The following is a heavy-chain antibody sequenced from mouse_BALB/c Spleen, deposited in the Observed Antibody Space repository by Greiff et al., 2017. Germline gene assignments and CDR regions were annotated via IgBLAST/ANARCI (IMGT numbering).Heavy chain of an antibody. CDR2: ISNGGGST. J-gene: IGHJ3*01. Sequence: DVKLVESGGGLVQPGGSLKLSCAASGFTFSSYTMSWVRQTPEKRLEWVAYISNGGGSTYYPDTVKGRFTISRDNAKNTLYLQMSSLKSEDTAMYYCARRFPFAYWGQGTLVTVSA. CDR3: ARRFPFAY. CDR1: GFTFSSYT. V-gene: IGHV5-12-2*01.